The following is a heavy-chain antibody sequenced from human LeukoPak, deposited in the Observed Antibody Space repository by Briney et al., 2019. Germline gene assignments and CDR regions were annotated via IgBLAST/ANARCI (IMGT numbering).Heavy chain of an antibody. Sequence: PGGSLRLSCAASGFTFSSYWMSWVRQAPGKGLEWVANIKQDGSEKTYVDSVKGRFTISRDNAKNTVFLQMNSLRPEDTAVYYCAGGGWLQRLGYWGQGTLVTVSS. V-gene: IGHV3-7*03. J-gene: IGHJ4*02. CDR2: IKQDGSEK. CDR3: AGGGWLQRLGY. CDR1: GFTFSSYW. D-gene: IGHD5-24*01.